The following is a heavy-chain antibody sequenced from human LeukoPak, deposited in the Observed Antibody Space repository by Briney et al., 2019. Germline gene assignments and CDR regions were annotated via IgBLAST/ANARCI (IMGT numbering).Heavy chain of an antibody. CDR3: GRGHFGLDV. CDR2: ITNSGRDA. J-gene: IGHJ6*04. CDR1: GFTVSDHY. Sequence: GGSLRLSCVASGFTVSDHYMTWIRQAPGKGLEWVSYITNSGRDADYSDSVRGRFTTSRDNAKNSLYLQMNGLRPEDTAIYYCGRGHFGLDVWGKGTTVTVSS. V-gene: IGHV3-11*06.